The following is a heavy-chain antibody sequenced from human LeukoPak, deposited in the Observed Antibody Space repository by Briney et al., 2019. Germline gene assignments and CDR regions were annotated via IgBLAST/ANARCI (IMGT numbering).Heavy chain of an antibody. CDR2: ISGSGGST. CDR3: ARDRADYGEDAFDI. J-gene: IGHJ3*02. V-gene: IGHV3-23*01. Sequence: GGSLRLSCAASGFTFSSYAMSWVRQAPGKGLEWVSAISGSGGSTYYADSVKGRFTISRDNAKNSLYLQMNSLRAEDTAVYYCARDRADYGEDAFDIWGQGTMVTVSS. D-gene: IGHD4-17*01. CDR1: GFTFSSYA.